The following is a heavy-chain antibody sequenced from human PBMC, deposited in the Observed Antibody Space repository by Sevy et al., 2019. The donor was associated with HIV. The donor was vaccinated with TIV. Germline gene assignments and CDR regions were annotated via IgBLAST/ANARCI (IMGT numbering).Heavy chain of an antibody. Sequence: SETLSLTCTVSGGSVSSGSYYWSWIRQPPGKGLEWIGYIYYSGSTNYNPSFKSRVTISVDTSKNQFSLKLSSVTAADTAVYYCARDIVIRGNYPGGYYYYGMDVWGQGTTVTVSS. CDR1: GGSVSSGSYY. D-gene: IGHD1-7*01. V-gene: IGHV4-61*01. J-gene: IGHJ6*02. CDR2: IYYSGST. CDR3: ARDIVIRGNYPGGYYYYGMDV.